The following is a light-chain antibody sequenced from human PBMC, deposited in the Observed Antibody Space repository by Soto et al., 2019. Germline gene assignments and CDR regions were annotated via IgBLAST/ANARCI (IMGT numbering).Light chain of an antibody. CDR2: AAS. J-gene: IGKJ1*01. CDR3: QQCYSSPRT. CDR1: QTISTY. V-gene: IGKV1-39*01. Sequence: DIQMTQSPSTLSASIGDRVTITCRASQTISTYLNWYQQKLGKAPTLLIYAASSLQSGVPSRFSGGGSGTDFTLTISSLQPEDFATYFCQQCYSSPRTFGQGTKVDI.